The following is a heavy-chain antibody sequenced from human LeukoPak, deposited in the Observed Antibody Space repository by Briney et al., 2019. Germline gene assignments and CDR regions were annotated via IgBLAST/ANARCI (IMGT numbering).Heavy chain of an antibody. J-gene: IGHJ4*02. D-gene: IGHD6-13*01. V-gene: IGHV3-66*02. CDR1: GFTVSSNY. Sequence: PGGSLRLFCAASGFTVSSNYMSWVRQAPGKGLEGDSVIYSGGSTYYADSVKGRFTISRDNSKYTLYLQMNSLRAEDTAVYYCARDALIAAAGTGNYWGQGTLVTVSS. CDR2: IYSGGST. CDR3: ARDALIAAAGTGNY.